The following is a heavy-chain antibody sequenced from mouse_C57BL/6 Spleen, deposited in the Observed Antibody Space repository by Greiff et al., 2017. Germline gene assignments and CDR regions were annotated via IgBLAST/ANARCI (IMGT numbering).Heavy chain of an antibody. CDR2: IYPSDSET. CDR1: GYTFTSYW. J-gene: IGHJ4*01. V-gene: IGHV1-61*01. Sequence: VQLQQPGAELVRPGSSVKLSCKASGYTFTSYWMDWVKQRPGQGLEWIGNIYPSDSETHYNQKFKDKATLTVDKSSSTAYMQLSSLTSEDSAVYYGARGGYAMDYWGQGTSVTVSS. CDR3: ARGGYAMDY.